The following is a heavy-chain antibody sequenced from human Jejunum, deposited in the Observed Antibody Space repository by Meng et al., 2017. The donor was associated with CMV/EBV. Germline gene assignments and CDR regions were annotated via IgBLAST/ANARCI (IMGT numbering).Heavy chain of an antibody. J-gene: IGHJ3*02. Sequence: ACADSGFTFSIHWISWVRQPPGKGPEWVASIKPDGSEIQYVGSLRGRFTVSRDNARKSLYLQMNSLTAEDTAAYYCASGNDFNIWGQGTLVTVSS. CDR2: IKPDGSEI. D-gene: IGHD1-1*01. V-gene: IGHV3-7*01. CDR3: ASGNDFNI. CDR1: GFTFSIHW.